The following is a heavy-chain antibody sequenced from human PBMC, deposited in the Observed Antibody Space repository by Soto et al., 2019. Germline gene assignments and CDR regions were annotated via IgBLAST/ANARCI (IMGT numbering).Heavy chain of an antibody. V-gene: IGHV4-61*01. CDR1: GGSVSSGSYY. J-gene: IGHJ6*02. Sequence: SETLSLTCTVSGGSVSSGSYYWSWIRQPPGKGLEWIGYIYYSGSTNYNPSLKSRVTISVDTSKNQFSLKLSSVTAADTAVYYCARDYYDSSGYFYYYGMEVWGQVTTVTVSS. CDR3: ARDYYDSSGYFYYYGMEV. D-gene: IGHD3-22*01. CDR2: IYYSGST.